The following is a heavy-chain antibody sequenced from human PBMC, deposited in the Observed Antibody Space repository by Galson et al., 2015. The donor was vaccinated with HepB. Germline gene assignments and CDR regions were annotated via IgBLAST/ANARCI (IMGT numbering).Heavy chain of an antibody. CDR3: ARASATLGELSGSYPYYYYYMDV. CDR1: GFTFSSYW. V-gene: IGHV3-7*03. CDR2: IKQDGSEK. D-gene: IGHD1-26*01. J-gene: IGHJ6*03. Sequence: SLRLSCAASGFTFSSYWMSWVRQAPGKGLEWVANIKQDGSEKYYVDSVKGRFTISRDNAKNSLYLQMNSLRAEDTAVYYCARASATLGELSGSYPYYYYYMDVWGKGTTVTVSS.